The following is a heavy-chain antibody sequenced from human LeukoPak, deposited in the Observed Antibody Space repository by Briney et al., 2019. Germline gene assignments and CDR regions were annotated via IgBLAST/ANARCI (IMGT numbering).Heavy chain of an antibody. CDR2: INPNSGGT. J-gene: IGHJ3*02. CDR1: GYTFTSYG. D-gene: IGHD3-16*02. V-gene: IGHV1-2*02. CDR3: ARESSSQELGYRYNHDAFDI. Sequence: VKVSCKASGYTFTSYGISWVRQAPGQGLEWMGWINPNSGGTNYAQKFQGRVTMTRDTSISTAYMELSRLRSDDTAVYYCARESSSQELGYRYNHDAFDIWGQGTMVTVSS.